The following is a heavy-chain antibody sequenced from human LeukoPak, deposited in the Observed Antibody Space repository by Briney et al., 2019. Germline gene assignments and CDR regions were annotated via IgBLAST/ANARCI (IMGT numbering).Heavy chain of an antibody. CDR2: AYSSGNV. J-gene: IGHJ4*02. CDR1: GVSVNSRSFC. Sequence: SETLSLTCSVSGVSVNSRSFCWNWLRQPPGMGLEWIVSAYSSGNVYPCPSLQSRASISVAASNNSFSLTLKSVTAADTAVYFCVRGAMVSKPGDFWGQGTLVIVSS. CDR3: VRGAMVSKPGDF. V-gene: IGHV4-39*01. D-gene: IGHD2/OR15-2a*01.